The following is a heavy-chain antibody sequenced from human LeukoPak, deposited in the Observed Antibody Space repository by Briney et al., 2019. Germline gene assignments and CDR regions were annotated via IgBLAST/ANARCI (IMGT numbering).Heavy chain of an antibody. D-gene: IGHD1-26*01. V-gene: IGHV3-30*02. CDR2: IRYDGGNT. J-gene: IGHJ3*02. CDR3: AKDQRWELLLWGAFDI. CDR1: GFTFSNYA. Sequence: PGRSLRLSCEASGFTFSNYAMHWVRQAPGKGLEWVAFIRYDGGNTFYADSVKGRFIISRDNSKNTLYLQMNSLRVDDTAVYYCAKDQRWELLLWGAFDIWGQGTMVTVSS.